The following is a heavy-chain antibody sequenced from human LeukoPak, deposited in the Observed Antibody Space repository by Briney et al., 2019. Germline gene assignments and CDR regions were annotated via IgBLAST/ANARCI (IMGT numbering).Heavy chain of an antibody. J-gene: IGHJ5*02. D-gene: IGHD2-2*02. CDR1: GGSISPYY. CDR3: ARTPRNKYCSSTSCYTGWFDP. Sequence: SETLSLTCTVSGGSISPYYWSWVRQPPGKGLEWIAYIFYNGNTNYNPSLKSRVTISLDTSKKQVSLKVSSVTAADTAVYYCARTPRNKYCSSTSCYTGWFDPWGQGTLVTVSS. CDR2: IFYNGNT. V-gene: IGHV4-59*01.